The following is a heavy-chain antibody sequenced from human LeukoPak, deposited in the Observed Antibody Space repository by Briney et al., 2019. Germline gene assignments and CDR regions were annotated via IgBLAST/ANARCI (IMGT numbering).Heavy chain of an antibody. CDR2: ISYDGSNK. J-gene: IGHJ4*02. V-gene: IGHV3-30*19. D-gene: IGHD3-22*01. CDR3: ARDYSAYYDSSGYYYN. CDR1: GFTFSNYS. Sequence: GGSLRLSCAFSGFTFSNYSVNWVRQAPGKGLEWVAVISYDGSNKYYADSVKGRFTISRDNSKNTLYLQMNSLRAEDTAVYYCARDYSAYYDSSGYYYNWGQGTLVTVSS.